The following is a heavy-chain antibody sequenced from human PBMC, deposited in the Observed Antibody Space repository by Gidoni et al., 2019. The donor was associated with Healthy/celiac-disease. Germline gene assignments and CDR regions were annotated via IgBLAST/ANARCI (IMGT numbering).Heavy chain of an antibody. CDR2: ISGSGGST. CDR1: GITFSSYA. V-gene: IGHV3-23*01. CDR3: AKVDSSGWPNTFDY. J-gene: IGHJ4*02. D-gene: IGHD6-19*01. Sequence: EVQLLESGGGLVQPGGFMRLSCAASGITFSSYALSWVRTAPGKGLEWVSAISGSGGSTYYADSVKGRFTFSRDNSKNTLYLQMSSLRADDTAVYYCAKVDSSGWPNTFDYLGQGTLVTVSS.